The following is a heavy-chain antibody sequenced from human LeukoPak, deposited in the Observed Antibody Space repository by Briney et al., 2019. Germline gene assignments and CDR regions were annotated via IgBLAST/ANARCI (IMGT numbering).Heavy chain of an antibody. V-gene: IGHV1-69*04. CDR2: ITPILGIA. D-gene: IGHD1-26*01. J-gene: IGHJ4*02. CDR1: GGTFSSYA. CDR3: ARGGSGSYYSDY. Sequence: VASVKVSCKASGGTFSSYAISWVRQAPGQGLEWMGRITPILGIANYAQKFQGRVTITADKSTSTAYMELSSLRSEDTAVYYCARGGSGSYYSDYWGQGTLVTVSS.